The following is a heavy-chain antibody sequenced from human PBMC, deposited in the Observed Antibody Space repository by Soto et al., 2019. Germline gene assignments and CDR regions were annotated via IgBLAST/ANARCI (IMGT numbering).Heavy chain of an antibody. D-gene: IGHD1-26*01. J-gene: IGHJ4*02. CDR3: ARHHVRGRTIVGAAEY. CDR2: INYSGNT. V-gene: IGHV4-34*01. Sequence: SETLSLTCADHGGSFSGYYWSWIRQPPGKGLEWIGEINYSGNTNYNPSLKSRVSISVDTSKNQLFLNMSSVTAADTAMYYCARHHVRGRTIVGAAEYWGQGTLVTVSS. CDR1: GGSFSGYY.